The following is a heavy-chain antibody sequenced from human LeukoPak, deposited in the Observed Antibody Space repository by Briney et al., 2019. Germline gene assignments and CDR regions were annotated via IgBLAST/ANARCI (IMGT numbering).Heavy chain of an antibody. CDR2: INHSGST. D-gene: IGHD5-12*01. Sequence: SETLSLTCAVYGGSFSGYYWSWIRQPPGKGLEWIGEINHSGSTNYNPFLKSRVTISVDTSKNQFSLKLSSVTAADTAVYYCARKNRGYSGYGFGYWGQGTLVTVSS. CDR1: GGSFSGYY. V-gene: IGHV4-34*01. J-gene: IGHJ4*02. CDR3: ARKNRGYSGYGFGY.